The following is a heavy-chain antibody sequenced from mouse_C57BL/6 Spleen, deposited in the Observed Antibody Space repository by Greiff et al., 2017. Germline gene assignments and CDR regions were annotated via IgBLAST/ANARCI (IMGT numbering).Heavy chain of an antibody. V-gene: IGHV1-82*01. D-gene: IGHD2-4*01. CDR2: IYPGDGDT. CDR1: GYAFSSSW. J-gene: IGHJ4*01. Sequence: QVQLQQSGPELVKPGASVKISCKASGYAFSSSWMNWVKQRPGKGLEWIGRIYPGDGDTNYNGKFKGKATLTADKSSSTAYMQLSSLISKDSAVYFCARYYDYDRGRAMEYWGQGTSVTVSS. CDR3: ARYYDYDRGRAMEY.